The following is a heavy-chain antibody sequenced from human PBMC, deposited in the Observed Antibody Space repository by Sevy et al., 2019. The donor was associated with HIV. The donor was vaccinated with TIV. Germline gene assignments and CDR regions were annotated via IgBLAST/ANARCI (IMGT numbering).Heavy chain of an antibody. J-gene: IGHJ4*02. Sequence: QLGGSLRLSCAASGFTFSSYGMHWVRQAPGKGLEWVAFIRYDGSNKYYADSVKGRFTISRDNSKNTLYLQMNSLRAEDTAVYYCAKGRGPSGGSITGYWGQGTLVTVSS. V-gene: IGHV3-30*02. CDR1: GFTFSSYG. D-gene: IGHD2-15*01. CDR3: AKGRGPSGGSITGY. CDR2: IRYDGSNK.